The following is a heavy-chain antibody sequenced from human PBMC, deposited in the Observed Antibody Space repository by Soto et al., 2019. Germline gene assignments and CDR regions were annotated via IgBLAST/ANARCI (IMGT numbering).Heavy chain of an antibody. CDR2: IYYSGST. V-gene: IGHV4-59*08. CDR1: GGSISSYY. D-gene: IGHD4-17*01. J-gene: IGHJ3*02. Sequence: SETLSLTCTVSGGSISSYYWSWIRQPPGKGLEWIGYIYYSGSTNYNPSLKSRVTISVDTSKNQFSLKLSSVTAADTAVYYRARPTVTTTSDAFDIWGQGTMVTVSS. CDR3: ARPTVTTTSDAFDI.